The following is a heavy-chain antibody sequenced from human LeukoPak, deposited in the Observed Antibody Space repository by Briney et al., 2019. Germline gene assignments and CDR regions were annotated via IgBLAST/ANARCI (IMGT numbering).Heavy chain of an antibody. V-gene: IGHV4-39*07. J-gene: IGHJ4*02. D-gene: IGHD3-22*01. CDR2: MYLSGTT. Sequence: SETLSLTCTVSGDSVSSSSYYWSWVRQPPGKGLEWIGEMYLSGTTHSNPSVKSRVTISIDKSKNQFFLNLSSVTAADTAVYYCAGLVGRYSSGLYYYYFDYWGQGTLVTVSS. CDR3: AGLVGRYSSGLYYYYFDY. CDR1: GDSVSSSSYY.